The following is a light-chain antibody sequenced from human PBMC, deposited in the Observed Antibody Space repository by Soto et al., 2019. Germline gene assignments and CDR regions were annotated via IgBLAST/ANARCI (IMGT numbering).Light chain of an antibody. V-gene: IGKV3-11*01. Sequence: EIVLTQSPATLSVSPGERATLSCRASQSVSSNLAWYQQKPGQAPRLLIYDASNRATGIPARFGGSGSGTDFTLTISSLEPEDFAVYYCQQRSNWPITFGQGTRLEIK. CDR3: QQRSNWPIT. CDR1: QSVSSN. J-gene: IGKJ5*01. CDR2: DAS.